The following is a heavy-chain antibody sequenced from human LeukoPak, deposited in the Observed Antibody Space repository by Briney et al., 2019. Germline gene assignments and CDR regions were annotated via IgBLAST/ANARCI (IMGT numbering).Heavy chain of an antibody. V-gene: IGHV3-21*01. Sequence: GGSLRLSCAASGFTFSSYSMNWVRQAPGKGLEWVSSISSSSSYIYYADSVKGRFTISRDNAENSLYLQMNSLRAEDTAVYYCARAEEGYCSSTSCYNNWFVPWGQGTLVTVSS. D-gene: IGHD2-2*02. CDR2: ISSSSSYI. J-gene: IGHJ5*02. CDR3: ARAEEGYCSSTSCYNNWFVP. CDR1: GFTFSSYS.